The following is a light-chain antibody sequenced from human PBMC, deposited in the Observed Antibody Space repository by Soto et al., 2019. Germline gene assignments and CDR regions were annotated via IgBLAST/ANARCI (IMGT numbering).Light chain of an antibody. CDR1: QSVSSNY. Sequence: EIVLTQSPGTLSLSPGERATLSCRASQSVSSNYLVWYQQKPGQPLRLLIYGASSRATGIPDRFSGSGSGTDFARTISRLEPEDFAVYYCQQYSGSPSTFGQGTKLEIK. CDR2: GAS. V-gene: IGKV3-20*01. J-gene: IGKJ2*01. CDR3: QQYSGSPST.